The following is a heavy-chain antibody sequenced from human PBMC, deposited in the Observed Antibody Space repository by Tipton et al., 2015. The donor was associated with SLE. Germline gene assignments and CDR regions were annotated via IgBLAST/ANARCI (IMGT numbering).Heavy chain of an antibody. CDR1: GGSISSGDYY. D-gene: IGHD3-9*01. V-gene: IGHV4-30-4*02. J-gene: IGHJ4*02. CDR2: IYYSGST. Sequence: TLSLTCTVSGGSISSGDYYWSWIRQPPGKGLEWIGYIYYSGSTYYNPSLKSRVTISVDTSKNQFSLKLSSVTAADTAVYYCASGQVADDWLPYFDYWGQGTLVTVSS. CDR3: ASGQVADDWLPYFDY.